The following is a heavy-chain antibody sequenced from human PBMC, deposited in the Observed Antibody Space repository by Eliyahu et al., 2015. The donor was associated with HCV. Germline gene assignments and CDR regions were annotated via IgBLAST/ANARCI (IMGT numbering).Heavy chain of an antibody. J-gene: IGHJ3*02. CDR2: VSPKXGAA. CDR3: ARALDGSGTYYNEDALDI. CDR1: GYTFTTLX. Sequence: QVQLVQSGAEVRKPGASVTVSCKASGYTFTTLXINWVRQTTGRGLEXMGWVSPKXGAANYAPKFQGRVTMTSDTSTSTAYLELSSLTSDDTALYFCARALDGSGTYYNEDALDIWGQGTLVTVSS. V-gene: IGHV1-8*01. D-gene: IGHD3-10*01.